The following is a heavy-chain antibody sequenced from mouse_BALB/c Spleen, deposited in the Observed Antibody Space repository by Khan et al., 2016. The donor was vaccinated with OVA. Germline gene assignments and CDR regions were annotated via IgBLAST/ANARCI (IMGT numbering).Heavy chain of an antibody. D-gene: IGHD4-1*01. CDR2: IYPGNTDT. J-gene: IGHJ3*01. Sequence: VQLQHSGTVLARPGASVKMSCKASGYTFTSYWMHWVKQRPGQGLEWIGDIYPGNTDTNSNQKFKGKAKLTAVTSTSTAYMELSSLTNEDSAVYYCTRRNWDVAWFAYWGQGTLVTVSA. V-gene: IGHV1-5*01. CDR1: GYTFTSYW. CDR3: TRRNWDVAWFAY.